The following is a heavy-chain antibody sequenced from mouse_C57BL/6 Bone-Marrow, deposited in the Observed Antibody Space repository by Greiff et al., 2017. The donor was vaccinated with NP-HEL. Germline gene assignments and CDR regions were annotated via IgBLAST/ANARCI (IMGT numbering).Heavy chain of an antibody. V-gene: IGHV5-17*01. CDR1: GFTFSDYG. CDR3: ARGSRGLYYYAMDY. CDR2: ISSGSSTI. Sequence: EVQVVESGGGLVKPGGSLKLSCAASGFTFSDYGMHWVRQAPEKGLEWVAYISSGSSTIYYAETVKGRFTFSRDNAKNTVYLQITSLRSEDTAVYYCARGSRGLYYYAMDYWGQGTSVTVSS. J-gene: IGHJ4*01.